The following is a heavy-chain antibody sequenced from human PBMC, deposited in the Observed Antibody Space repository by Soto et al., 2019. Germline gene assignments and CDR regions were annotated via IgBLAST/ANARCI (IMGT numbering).Heavy chain of an antibody. CDR1: GYTFTGYY. Sequence: ASVKVSCKASGYTFTGYYMHWGRQAPGQGLEWMGWINPNSGGTNYAQKFQGWVTMTRDTSISTAYMELSRLRSDATAVYYCARVGGLGPQKEVNGFDYWGQGTLVTVSS. D-gene: IGHD2-8*01. CDR2: INPNSGGT. J-gene: IGHJ4*02. CDR3: ARVGGLGPQKEVNGFDY. V-gene: IGHV1-2*04.